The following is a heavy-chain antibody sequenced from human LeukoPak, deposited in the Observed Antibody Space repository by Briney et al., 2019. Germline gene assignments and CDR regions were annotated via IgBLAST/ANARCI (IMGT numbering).Heavy chain of an antibody. Sequence: SVTVSCKASGYRFTSYGISWVRQAPGQGLEWMGWISAYNGNTNYAQKLQGRVTMTTDTSTSTAYMELRSLRSDDTAVYYCARGGDGDILTGLVFDYWGQGTVVTVSS. V-gene: IGHV1-18*01. CDR1: GYRFTSYG. D-gene: IGHD3-9*01. J-gene: IGHJ4*02. CDR3: ARGGDGDILTGLVFDY. CDR2: ISAYNGNT.